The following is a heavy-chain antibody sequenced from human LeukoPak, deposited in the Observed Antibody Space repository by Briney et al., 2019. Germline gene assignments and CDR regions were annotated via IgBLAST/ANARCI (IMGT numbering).Heavy chain of an antibody. Sequence: SETLSLTCTVSGGSISSSSYYWGWIRQPPGKGLEWIGSIYYSGSTYYNPSLKSRVTISVDTSKNQFSLKLSSVTAADTAVYYCARAVLRSSPAGDWFDPWGQGTLVTVSS. CDR2: IYYSGST. V-gene: IGHV4-39*07. CDR1: GGSISSSSYY. CDR3: ARAVLRSSPAGDWFDP. J-gene: IGHJ5*02. D-gene: IGHD6-13*01.